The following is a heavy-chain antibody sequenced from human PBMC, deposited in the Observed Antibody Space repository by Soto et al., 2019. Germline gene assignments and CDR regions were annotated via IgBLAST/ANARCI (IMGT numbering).Heavy chain of an antibody. D-gene: IGHD3-22*01. CDR1: GSTFTSAA. CDR2: INAGNGNT. J-gene: IGHJ1*01. V-gene: IGHV1-3*01. CDR3: ARVTDYCDTIGYSREYFQH. Sequence: ASVKVSCKASGSTFTSAAMHWLREAAGQRPDWMGWINAGNGNTKYSQKFQGRVTITRDISASTVYMEMSSLRSEDTAVYFCARVTDYCDTIGYSREYFQHWCQGTPVTVSS.